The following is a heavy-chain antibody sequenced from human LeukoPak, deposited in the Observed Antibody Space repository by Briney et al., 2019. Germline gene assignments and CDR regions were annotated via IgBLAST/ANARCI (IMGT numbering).Heavy chain of an antibody. CDR2: TKAGNGNT. Sequence: GASVKVSCKASGYTFTNYAMHWVRQAPGQSLEWMGWTKAGNGNTEYPQKFQGRVTITRDTSASTAYMELSSLRSEDTAVYYCARERDVGRYSSGWYSWDYWGQGTLVTVSS. CDR3: ARERDVGRYSSGWYSWDY. CDR1: GYTFTNYA. J-gene: IGHJ4*02. V-gene: IGHV1-3*01. D-gene: IGHD6-19*01.